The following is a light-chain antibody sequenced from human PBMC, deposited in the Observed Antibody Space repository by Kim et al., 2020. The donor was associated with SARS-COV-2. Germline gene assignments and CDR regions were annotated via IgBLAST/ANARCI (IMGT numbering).Light chain of an antibody. V-gene: IGLV3-19*01. Sequence: LGQQVRIKCQGDSLRSYYASWYQQKAGQAPVVVIYGKNNRPSGIPDRFSGSRSGNTASLTITGAQAEDEADYYCNSRDSTTNHLVFGGGTKVTVL. CDR1: SLRSYY. CDR2: GKN. CDR3: NSRDSTTNHLV. J-gene: IGLJ2*01.